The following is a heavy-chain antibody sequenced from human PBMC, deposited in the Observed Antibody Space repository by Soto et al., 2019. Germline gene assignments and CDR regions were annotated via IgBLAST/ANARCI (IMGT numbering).Heavy chain of an antibody. J-gene: IGHJ3*02. CDR3: AAELYSGGRCCSFDI. Sequence: QMKVVQSGPEVKTPGTSVKVSCKASGFTFTASAIQWVRQAPGQPLEWIGWIVVAGGNTKYTQSLQERITITRDVSTSTAYMELSSLTSDDTAVYYCAAELYSGGRCCSFDIWGQGTMVTVSS. CDR1: GFTFTASA. V-gene: IGHV1-58*02. D-gene: IGHD2-15*01. CDR2: IVVAGGNT.